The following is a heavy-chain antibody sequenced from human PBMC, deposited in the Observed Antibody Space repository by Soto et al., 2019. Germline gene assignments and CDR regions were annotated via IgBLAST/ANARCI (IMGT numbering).Heavy chain of an antibody. CDR3: ARGVDYVWGSRALFFDY. CDR2: INHSGST. V-gene: IGHV4-39*07. Sequence: SETLSLTCTVSGGSISSSSYYWGWVRQPPGKGLEWIGEINHSGSTNYNPSLKSRVTISVDTSKNQFSLKLSSVTAADTAVYYCARGVDYVWGSRALFFDYWGQGTLVTVSS. J-gene: IGHJ4*02. CDR1: GGSISSSSYY. D-gene: IGHD3-16*01.